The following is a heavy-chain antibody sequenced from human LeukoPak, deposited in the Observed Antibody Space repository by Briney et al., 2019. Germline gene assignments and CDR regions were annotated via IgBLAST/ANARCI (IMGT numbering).Heavy chain of an antibody. V-gene: IGHV1-2*06. J-gene: IGHJ4*02. Sequence: ASVNVSCKASGYTFTDYYMHWVRQAPGQGLEWMGRINPNSGGSNYAQEFQGRVTMTRDTSISTAYMELNRLRSDDTAVYYCARGSGYGDPPGLHWGQGSLVTVSS. CDR2: INPNSGGS. CDR1: GYTFTDYY. D-gene: IGHD4-17*01. CDR3: ARGSGYGDPPGLH.